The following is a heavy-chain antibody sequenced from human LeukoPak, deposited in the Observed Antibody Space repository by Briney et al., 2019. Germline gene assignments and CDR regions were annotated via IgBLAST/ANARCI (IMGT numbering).Heavy chain of an antibody. V-gene: IGHV3-23*01. CDR3: ARADRYGTTWYGRVDY. CDR1: GFTFSGFA. CDR2: IGSDSKT. J-gene: IGHJ4*02. D-gene: IGHD6-13*01. Sequence: PGGSLRLSCAASGFTFSGFAMTWVRQAPGKGLEWVSSIGSDSKTHYSESVKGRLAISRDNSKSTLFLQMNSLRAEDTALYYCARADRYGTTWYGRVDYWGQGTLVTVSS.